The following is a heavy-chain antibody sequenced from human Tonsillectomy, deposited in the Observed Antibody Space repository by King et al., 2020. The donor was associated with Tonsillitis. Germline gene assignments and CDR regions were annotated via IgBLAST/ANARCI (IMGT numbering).Heavy chain of an antibody. CDR1: GFTFSSYG. Sequence: VQLVESGGGVVQPGRSLRLSCAASGFTFSSYGMHWVRQAPGKGLEWVAGIWYDGSNKYYADSGKGRFTISRDNSMNALYLQMNSLRAEDTAVYYCAGVDGYDSSGNSRDDYWGQGTLVTVSS. D-gene: IGHD3-22*01. CDR3: AGVDGYDSSGNSRDDY. V-gene: IGHV3-33*01. CDR2: IWYDGSNK. J-gene: IGHJ4*02.